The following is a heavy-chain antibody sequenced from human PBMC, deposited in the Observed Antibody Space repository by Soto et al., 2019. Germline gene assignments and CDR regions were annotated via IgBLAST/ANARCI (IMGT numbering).Heavy chain of an antibody. CDR2: IFSNDEK. D-gene: IGHD4-4*01. J-gene: IGHJ3*02. CDR1: GFSLSNARMG. V-gene: IGHV2-26*01. Sequence: QVTLKESGPVLVKPTETLTLTCTVSGFSLSNARMGVSWIRQPPGKALEWLAHIFSNDEKSYSTSLKSRLTISKDTSKSQVVLTMTNMDPVDTATYYCARSYSNYENDAFDIWGPGTMVTVSS. CDR3: ARSYSNYENDAFDI.